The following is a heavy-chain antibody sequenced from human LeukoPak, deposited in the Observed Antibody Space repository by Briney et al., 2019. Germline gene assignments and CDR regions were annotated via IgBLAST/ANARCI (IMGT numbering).Heavy chain of an antibody. CDR3: ARGGIITSYAFEI. Sequence: GGSLRLSCAASGFTFSSYSMNWVRQAPGKGLEWVSSISSSSSYIYYADSVKGRFTISRDNAKNSLYLQMDSLRAEDTAVYYCARGGIITSYAFEIWGQGTMVTVSS. D-gene: IGHD1-26*01. V-gene: IGHV3-21*01. J-gene: IGHJ3*02. CDR1: GFTFSSYS. CDR2: ISSSSSYI.